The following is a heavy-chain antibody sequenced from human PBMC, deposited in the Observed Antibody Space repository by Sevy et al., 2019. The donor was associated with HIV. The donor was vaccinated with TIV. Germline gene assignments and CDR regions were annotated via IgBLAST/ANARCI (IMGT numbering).Heavy chain of an antibody. Sequence: GESLKISCKGSGYSFTSYWIGWVRQMPGKGLEWMGIIYPGDSDTRYSPSFQGQVTISADKSIGTAYLQWSCLKASDTAMYYCARRSYYDTRGWYFDLWGRGTLVTVSS. J-gene: IGHJ2*01. D-gene: IGHD3-22*01. CDR1: GYSFTSYW. CDR3: ARRSYYDTRGWYFDL. V-gene: IGHV5-51*01. CDR2: IYPGDSDT.